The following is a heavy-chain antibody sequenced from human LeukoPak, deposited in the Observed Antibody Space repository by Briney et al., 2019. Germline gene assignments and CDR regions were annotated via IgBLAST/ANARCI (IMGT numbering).Heavy chain of an antibody. J-gene: IGHJ4*02. CDR1: GFTFSSYG. D-gene: IGHD6-6*01. Sequence: GGSLRLSCAASGFTFSSYGMHWVRQAPGKGLQWVAHIQYDGANEHYADSVKGRFTISRDNSMGTLFLQMNSLRSDDTAVYFCARDVNLRQLVDWGQGTLVIVSS. CDR2: IQYDGANE. CDR3: ARDVNLRQLVD. V-gene: IGHV3-30*19.